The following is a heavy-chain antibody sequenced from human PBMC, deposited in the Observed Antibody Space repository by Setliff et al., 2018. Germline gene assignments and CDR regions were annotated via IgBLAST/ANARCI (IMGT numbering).Heavy chain of an antibody. CDR1: GGSTTDFF. D-gene: IGHD2-2*01. V-gene: IGHV4-4*08. CDR2: VYTTLST. J-gene: IGHJ6*03. Sequence: PSETLSLTCSVTGGSTTDFFWNWIRQPPGKGLEWIGYVYTTLSTNYNPSLKSRVTMSVDTSKNQFSLRLSSVTAADTAVYYCARDHAPVPTARQVYYSLDVWGKGTTVTVSS. CDR3: ARDHAPVPTARQVYYSLDV.